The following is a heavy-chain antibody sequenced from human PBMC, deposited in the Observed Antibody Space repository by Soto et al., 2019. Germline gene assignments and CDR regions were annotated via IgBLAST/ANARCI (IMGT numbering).Heavy chain of an antibody. CDR2: INAGNGNT. D-gene: IGHD2-21*02. J-gene: IGHJ6*02. V-gene: IGHV1-3*01. CDR3: ARDPAHMVVVTATRDYYYGMDV. Sequence: ASVKVSCKASGYTFTSYAMHWVRQAPGQRLEWMGLINAGNGNTKYSQKFQGRVTITRDTYASTAYMELSSLRSEDTAVYYCARDPAHMVVVTATRDYYYGMDVGGQGTTVTVSS. CDR1: GYTFTSYA.